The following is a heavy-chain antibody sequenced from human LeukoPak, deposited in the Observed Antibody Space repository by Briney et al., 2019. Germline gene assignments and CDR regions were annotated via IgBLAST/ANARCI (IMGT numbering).Heavy chain of an antibody. CDR1: GYTFTSYG. D-gene: IGHD3-9*01. CDR3: ARLLRYFDWSPGGYYYMDV. J-gene: IGHJ6*03. V-gene: IGHV1-8*02. Sequence: GASVKVSCKASGYTFTSYGISWVRQAPGQGLEWMGWMNPNSGNTGYAQKFQGRVTMTRNTSISTAYMELSSLRSEDTAVYYCARLLRYFDWSPGGYYYMDVWGKGTTVTVSS. CDR2: MNPNSGNT.